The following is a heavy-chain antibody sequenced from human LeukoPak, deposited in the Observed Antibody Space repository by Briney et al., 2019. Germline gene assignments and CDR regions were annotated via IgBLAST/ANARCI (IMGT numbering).Heavy chain of an antibody. J-gene: IGHJ4*02. V-gene: IGHV3-30*02. CDR2: IRYDGSNK. CDR1: GFTFSNYW. Sequence: PGGSLRLSCAASGFTFSNYWMSWVRQAPGKGLEWVAFIRYDGSNKYYADSVKGRFTISRDNSKNTLYLQMNSLRAEDTAVYYCAKGGYDPPDYWGQGTLVTVSS. CDR3: AKGGYDPPDY. D-gene: IGHD2-15*01.